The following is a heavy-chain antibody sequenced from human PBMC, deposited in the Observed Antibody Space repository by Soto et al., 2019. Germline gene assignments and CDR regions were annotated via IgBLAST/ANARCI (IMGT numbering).Heavy chain of an antibody. D-gene: IGHD3-22*01. V-gene: IGHV3-23*01. CDR1: GFTFSSYA. J-gene: IGHJ4*02. CDR2: ISGSGGST. Sequence: PGGSLRLSCAASGFTFSSYAMSWVRQAPGKGLEWVSAISGSGGSTYYADSVKGRFTISRDNSKNTLYLQMNSLRAEDTAVYYCAKHSITMIVVVITTVDYWGQRTLVTVSS. CDR3: AKHSITMIVVVITTVDY.